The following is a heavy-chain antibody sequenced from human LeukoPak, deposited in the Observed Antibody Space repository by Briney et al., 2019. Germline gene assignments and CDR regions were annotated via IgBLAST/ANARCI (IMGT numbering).Heavy chain of an antibody. CDR2: IYYSGST. J-gene: IGHJ4*02. CDR1: GGSISSYY. D-gene: IGHD6-13*01. CDR3: ARGGRAAAAPFDY. V-gene: IGHV4-59*01. Sequence: SETLSLTCTVSGGSISSYYWSWIRQPPGKGLEWIGYIYYSGSTNCNPSLKSRVTISVDTSKNQFSLKLSSVTAADTAVYYCARGGRAAAAPFDYWGQGTLVTVSS.